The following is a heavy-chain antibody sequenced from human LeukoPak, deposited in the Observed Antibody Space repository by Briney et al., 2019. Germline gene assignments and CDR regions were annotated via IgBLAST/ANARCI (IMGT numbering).Heavy chain of an antibody. V-gene: IGHV5-51*01. CDR1: GYSFTNYW. D-gene: IGHD3-16*02. Sequence: GELLKISCKGSGYSFTNYWIGWVRQMPGKGLEYMGMIYSDDSDARYSPSFQGQVTISVDKSIRTAYLQWSSLKASDTAMYYCARRGSYRPFDYWGQPSLLTVSS. CDR3: ARRGSYRPFDY. CDR2: IYSDDSDA. J-gene: IGHJ4*01.